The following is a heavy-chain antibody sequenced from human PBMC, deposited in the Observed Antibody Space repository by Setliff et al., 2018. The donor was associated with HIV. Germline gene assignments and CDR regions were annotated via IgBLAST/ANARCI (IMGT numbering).Heavy chain of an antibody. V-gene: IGHV4-4*09. J-gene: IGHJ3*02. CDR3: AREHCSGGSCNGFDI. CDR1: GGSISTSY. Sequence: PSETLSLTCTVSGGSISTSYWNWIRQPPGKGLEWIAYIYISGTTNYNPSLKSRVTISLDTSRNQFSLKLGSVTAADTAMYYCAREHCSGGSCNGFDIWGQGTVVTVSS. D-gene: IGHD2-15*01. CDR2: IYISGTT.